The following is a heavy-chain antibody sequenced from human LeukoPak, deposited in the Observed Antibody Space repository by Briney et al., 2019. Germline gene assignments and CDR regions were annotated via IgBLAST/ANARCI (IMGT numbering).Heavy chain of an antibody. J-gene: IGHJ6*03. CDR2: IIPIFGTA. CDR1: GGSFSSFV. D-gene: IGHD3-3*01. V-gene: IGHV1-69*05. CDR3: ASASGLLEWSNYYYYYMDV. Sequence: AASVKVSCKASGGSFSSFVITWVRQAPGQGLEWMGGIIPIFGTANYAQKFQGRVTITTDESTSTAYMELSSLRSEDTAVYYCASASGLLEWSNYYYYYMDVWGKGTTVTVSS.